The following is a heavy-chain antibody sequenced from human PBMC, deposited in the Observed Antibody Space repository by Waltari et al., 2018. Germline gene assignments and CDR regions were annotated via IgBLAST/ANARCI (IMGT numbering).Heavy chain of an antibody. CDR3: AREMGYSSVDY. D-gene: IGHD6-19*01. CDR2: IYYSGST. CDR1: GGSISSSSYY. J-gene: IGHJ4*02. Sequence: QLQLQESGPGLVKPSETLSLTCTVPGGSISSSSYYWGWIRQPPGKGLEWIGSIYYSGSTYYNPSLKSRVTISVDTSKNQFSLKLSSVTAADTAVYYCAREMGYSSVDYWGQGTLVTVSS. V-gene: IGHV4-39*07.